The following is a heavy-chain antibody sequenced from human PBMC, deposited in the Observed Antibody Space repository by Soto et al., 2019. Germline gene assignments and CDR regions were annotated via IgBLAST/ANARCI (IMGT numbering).Heavy chain of an antibody. V-gene: IGHV3-23*01. D-gene: IGHD6-13*01. Sequence: EVQLLESGGVLVQPGGSLRLSCAASGFTFSSYAMSWVRQAPGKGLEWVSAISGSGGSTYYADSVKGRFTISRDNSKNTLDLQMNSLRAEDTAVYYCAKPSLHFSIAAAGKAPFDYWGQGTLVTVSS. CDR2: ISGSGGST. CDR1: GFTFSSYA. CDR3: AKPSLHFSIAAAGKAPFDY. J-gene: IGHJ4*02.